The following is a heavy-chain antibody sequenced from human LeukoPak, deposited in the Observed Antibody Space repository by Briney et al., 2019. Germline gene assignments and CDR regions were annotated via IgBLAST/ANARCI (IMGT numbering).Heavy chain of an antibody. CDR1: GFTFSSYA. J-gene: IGHJ4*02. D-gene: IGHD3-22*01. V-gene: IGHV3-30-3*01. CDR2: ISYDGSNK. CDR3: ARDAYDSSGYLFDY. Sequence: GGSLRLSCAASGFTFSSYAMYWVRQAPGKGLEWVTVISYDGSNKYYADSVKGRFTISRDNSKNTLYLQMNSLRAEDTAVYYCARDAYDSSGYLFDYWGQGTLVTVSS.